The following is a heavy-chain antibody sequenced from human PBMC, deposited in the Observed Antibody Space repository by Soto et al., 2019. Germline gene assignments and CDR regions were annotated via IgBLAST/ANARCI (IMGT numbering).Heavy chain of an antibody. D-gene: IGHD1-26*01. CDR1: GGTFGSSG. CDR2: LSTSGGTT. J-gene: IGHJ4*02. V-gene: IGHV3-23*01. CDR3: AKPTGGSYPESRVFDS. Sequence: GGSLRLSWAASGGTFGSSGMSWIRQAPEKGLEWVSALSTSGGTTIYADCVKGRFTISRDNSKNTLFLQMSSLRAEDTAIYYCAKPTGGSYPESRVFDSWGQGTRVTVTS.